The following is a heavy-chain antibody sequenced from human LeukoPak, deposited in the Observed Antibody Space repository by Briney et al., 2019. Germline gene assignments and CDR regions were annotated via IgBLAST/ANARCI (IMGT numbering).Heavy chain of an antibody. V-gene: IGHV3-23*01. D-gene: IGHD5-18*01. CDR1: GFTFSSYA. CDR2: ISGSGGST. Sequence: GGSLRLSCAASGFTFSSYAMSWVRQAPGKGLEWVSAISGSGGSTYYADSVKGRFTISRDNSKNTLYLQMNSLRAEDTAVYYCAKGRQHGDYYYCYMDVWGKGTTVTVSS. CDR3: AKGRQHGDYYYCYMDV. J-gene: IGHJ6*03.